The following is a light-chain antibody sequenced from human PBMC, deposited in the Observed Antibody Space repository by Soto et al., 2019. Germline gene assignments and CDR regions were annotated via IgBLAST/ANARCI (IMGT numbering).Light chain of an antibody. Sequence: QSALTQPASVSGSPRQSITISCTGTSSDVGSYTLVSWYQQHPGKAPKLMIYEVSNRPSGVSNRFSGSKSGNTASLTISGLQAEDEADYYCSSYTSSSTLYVVFGGGTKLTVL. CDR3: SSYTSSSTLYVV. CDR2: EVS. J-gene: IGLJ2*01. CDR1: SSDVGSYTL. V-gene: IGLV2-14*02.